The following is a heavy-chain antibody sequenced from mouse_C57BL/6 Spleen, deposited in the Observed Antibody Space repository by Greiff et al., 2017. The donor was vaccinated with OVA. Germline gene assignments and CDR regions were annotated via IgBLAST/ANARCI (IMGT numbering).Heavy chain of an antibody. V-gene: IGHV14-3*01. CDR2: IDPANGNT. CDR3: ARDHYGSSYVSWFAY. CDR1: GFNIKNTY. J-gene: IGHJ3*01. D-gene: IGHD1-1*01. Sequence: VQLKQSVAELVRPGASVKLSCTASGFNIKNTYMHWVKQRPEQGLEWIGRIDPANGNTKYAPKFQGKATITADTSSNTAYLQLSSLTSEDTAIYYCARDHYGSSYVSWFAYWGQGTLVTVSA.